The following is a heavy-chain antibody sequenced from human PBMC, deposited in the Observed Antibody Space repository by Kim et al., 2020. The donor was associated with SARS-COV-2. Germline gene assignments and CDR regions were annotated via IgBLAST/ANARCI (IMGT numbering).Heavy chain of an antibody. Sequence: ADSVKGRFTISRDNAKNSLYLQMNSLRAEDTALYYCAKTHYYDSSGYFDPWGQGTLVTVSS. J-gene: IGHJ5*02. D-gene: IGHD3-22*01. V-gene: IGHV3-9*01. CDR3: AKTHYYDSSGYFDP.